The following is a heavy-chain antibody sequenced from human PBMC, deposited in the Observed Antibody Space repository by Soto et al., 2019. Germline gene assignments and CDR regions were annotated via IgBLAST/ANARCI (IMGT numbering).Heavy chain of an antibody. V-gene: IGHV1-18*04. D-gene: IGHD3-3*01. CDR2: ISAYNGNT. CDR3: ARVDVLRFFEWLI. CDR1: GYTFTNYG. Sequence: AAVKVSCKASGYTFTNYGISWVRQAPGQGLEWMGWISAYNGNTNYAQNLQGRVTMTTDTSTSTAYMELRSLRSDDTAVYYCARVDVLRFFEWLIWGQGTLVTV. J-gene: IGHJ4*02.